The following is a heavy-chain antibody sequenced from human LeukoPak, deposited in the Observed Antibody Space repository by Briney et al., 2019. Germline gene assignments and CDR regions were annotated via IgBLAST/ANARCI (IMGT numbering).Heavy chain of an antibody. D-gene: IGHD6-19*01. V-gene: IGHV1-18*01. J-gene: IGHJ4*02. CDR3: AREDASGWYEAGILGY. CDR1: GYTFTSYG. Sequence: VASVKVSCKASGYTFTSYGISWVRQAPGQGLEWMGWISAYNGNTNYAQKLQGRVTMTTDTSTSTAYMELRSLRSDDTAVYYCAREDASGWYEAGILGYWGQGTLVTVSS. CDR2: ISAYNGNT.